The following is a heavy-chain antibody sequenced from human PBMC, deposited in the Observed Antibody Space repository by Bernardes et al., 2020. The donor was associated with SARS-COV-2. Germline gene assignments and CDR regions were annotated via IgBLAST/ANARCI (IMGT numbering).Heavy chain of an antibody. CDR2: IHSDGSGT. CDR1: GFTFSSYW. Sequence: GGSLRLSCAASGFTFSSYWMHWVRQAPGKGLVWVARIHSDGSGTRYVDSVKGRFTISRDNARNTLYLQMNSLRGEDTAVYYCASSGTDGMDVWGQGTTVTVSS. J-gene: IGHJ6*02. CDR3: ASSGTDGMDV. V-gene: IGHV3-74*01.